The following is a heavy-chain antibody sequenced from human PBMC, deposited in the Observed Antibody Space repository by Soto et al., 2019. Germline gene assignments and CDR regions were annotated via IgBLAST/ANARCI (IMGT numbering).Heavy chain of an antibody. CDR1: GFTFSSYH. CDR2: ISSSNSAI. CDR3: ARAWYSSGWTNWYFDL. Sequence: VGSLRLSCAASGFTFSSYHMNWVRQAPGKGLEWISYISSSNSAIYYAGSVKGRFTISRDNPKNSLYLQMNSLTDEDTAVYYCARAWYSSGWTNWYFDLWGRGTLVTV. V-gene: IGHV3-48*02. J-gene: IGHJ2*01. D-gene: IGHD6-19*01.